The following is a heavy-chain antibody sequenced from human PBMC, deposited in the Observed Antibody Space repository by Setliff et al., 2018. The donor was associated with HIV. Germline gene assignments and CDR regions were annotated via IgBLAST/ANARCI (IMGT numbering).Heavy chain of an antibody. CDR3: ARDRGGAAAGGYYYMDV. D-gene: IGHD6-13*01. Sequence: SETLSLTCAVSGDSLSNYYWSWIRQPPGKGLEWIGYVHSTGSTNYNPSLKSRVTISIDTSKNQFSLKLSSVTAADTAVYYCARDRGGAAAGGYYYMDVWGKGTTVTVSS. CDR2: VHSTGST. V-gene: IGHV4-4*09. CDR1: GDSLSNYY. J-gene: IGHJ6*03.